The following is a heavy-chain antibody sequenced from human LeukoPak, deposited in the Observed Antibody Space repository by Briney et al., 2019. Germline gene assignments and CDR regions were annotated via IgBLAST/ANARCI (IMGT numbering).Heavy chain of an antibody. D-gene: IGHD3-22*01. J-gene: IGHJ4*02. Sequence: SETLSLTCTVSGGSISSYYWSWIRQPPGKGREWIGNIYDSGSTNYNPSLKSRVTISVDTSKNQCSLKLSSVTAADTAVYYCARQSISGSSLSYFDYWGQGTLVNVSS. CDR1: GGSISSYY. CDR3: ARQSISGSSLSYFDY. V-gene: IGHV4-59*01. CDR2: IYDSGST.